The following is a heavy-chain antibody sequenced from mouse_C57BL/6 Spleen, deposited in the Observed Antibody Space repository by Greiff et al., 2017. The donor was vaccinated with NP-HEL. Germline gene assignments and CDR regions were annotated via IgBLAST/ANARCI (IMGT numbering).Heavy chain of an antibody. Sequence: EVQLQQSGPVLVKPGASVKMSCKASGYTFTDYYMNWVKQSHGKSLEWIGVINPYNGGTSYNQKFKGKATLTVDKSSSTAYMELNSLTSEDSAVYYCARGQDYYFDYWGQGTTLTVSS. D-gene: IGHD3-3*01. CDR2: INPYNGGT. CDR3: ARGQDYYFDY. V-gene: IGHV1-19*01. CDR1: GYTFTDYY. J-gene: IGHJ2*01.